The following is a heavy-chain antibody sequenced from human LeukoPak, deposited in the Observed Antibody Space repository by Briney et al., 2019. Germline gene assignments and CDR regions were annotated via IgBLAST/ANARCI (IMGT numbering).Heavy chain of an antibody. Sequence: GSLRLSCAASGFTFSSYSMNWVRQAPGKGLEWVSSISSSSSYIYYADSVKGRFTISRDNAKNSLYLQMNSLRAEDTAVYYCARSPTLTIFGVVNPDYWGQGTLVTVSS. CDR1: GFTFSSYS. V-gene: IGHV3-21*01. J-gene: IGHJ4*02. CDR2: ISSSSSYI. CDR3: ARSPTLTIFGVVNPDY. D-gene: IGHD3-3*01.